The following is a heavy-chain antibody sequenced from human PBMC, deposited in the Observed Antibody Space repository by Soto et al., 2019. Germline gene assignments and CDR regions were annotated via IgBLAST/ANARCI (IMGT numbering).Heavy chain of an antibody. J-gene: IGHJ5*02. V-gene: IGHV1-18*04. CDR3: ARDLSGYCSGGSCQGWWFDP. Sequence: ASVKVSFKASGYTFTSYYMHWLRQAPGQGLEWMGWISAYNGNTNYAQKLQGRVTMTTDTPTSTAYMELRSLRSDDTAVYYCARDLSGYCSGGSCQGWWFDPWGQGTLVTVSS. D-gene: IGHD2-15*01. CDR1: GYTFTSYY. CDR2: ISAYNGNT.